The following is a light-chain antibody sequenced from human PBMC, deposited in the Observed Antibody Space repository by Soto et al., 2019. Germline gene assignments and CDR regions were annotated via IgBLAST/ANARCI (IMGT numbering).Light chain of an antibody. J-gene: IGKJ2*01. CDR3: QQRSNWYT. CDR2: DAS. CDR1: QSVSSY. V-gene: IGKV3-11*01. Sequence: EIVLTQSPATLSLSPGERATLSCRASQSVSSYLAWYQQKPGQAPRLLIYDASNRATGIPARFSGSGSGTDSTLTISGLEPEDFAIYYCQQRSNWYTFGQGNKLEIK.